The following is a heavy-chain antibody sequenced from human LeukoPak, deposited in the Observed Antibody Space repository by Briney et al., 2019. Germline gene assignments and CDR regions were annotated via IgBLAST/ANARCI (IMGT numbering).Heavy chain of an antibody. V-gene: IGHV3-30-3*01. CDR3: AKGVDIVVVPAAMDYGMDV. J-gene: IGHJ6*02. Sequence: GGSLRLSCAASGFTFSSYAMHWVRQAPGKGLEWVAVISYDGSNKYYADSVKGRFTISRDNSKNTLYLQMNSLRAEDTAVYYCAKGVDIVVVPAAMDYGMDVWGQGTTVTVSS. CDR2: ISYDGSNK. D-gene: IGHD2-2*01. CDR1: GFTFSSYA.